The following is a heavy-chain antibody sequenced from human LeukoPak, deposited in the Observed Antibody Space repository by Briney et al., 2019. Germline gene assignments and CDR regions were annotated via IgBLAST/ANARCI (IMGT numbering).Heavy chain of an antibody. D-gene: IGHD1-7*01. CDR1: GFTFDDYA. CDR3: AKDVTGTGAFDI. CDR2: ISWNSGII. V-gene: IGHV3-9*01. Sequence: GGSLRLSCAASGFTFDDYAMHWVRQAPGKGLEWVSGISWNSGIIGYADSVKGRFTISRDNAKNSLYLQMSSLRAEDTALYYCAKDVTGTGAFDIWGQGTMVTVSS. J-gene: IGHJ3*02.